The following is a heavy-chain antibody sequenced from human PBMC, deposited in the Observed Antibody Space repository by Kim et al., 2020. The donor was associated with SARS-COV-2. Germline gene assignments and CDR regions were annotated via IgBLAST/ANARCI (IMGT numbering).Heavy chain of an antibody. Sequence: SETLSLTCAVYGGSFSGYYWSWIRQPPGKGLEWIGEINHSGSTNYNPSLKSRVTISVDTSKNQFSLKLSSVTAADTAVYYCAIDSSSGKSNYWGQGTLVTVSS. J-gene: IGHJ4*02. D-gene: IGHD6-13*01. V-gene: IGHV4-34*01. CDR2: INHSGST. CDR3: AIDSSSGKSNY. CDR1: GGSFSGYY.